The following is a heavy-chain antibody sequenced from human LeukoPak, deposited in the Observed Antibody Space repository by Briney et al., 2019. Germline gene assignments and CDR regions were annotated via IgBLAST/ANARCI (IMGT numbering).Heavy chain of an antibody. CDR3: ARQGGVATTLDY. V-gene: IGHV4-59*08. CDR1: GGSITDYY. Sequence: PSETLSLTCTVSGGSITDYYWNWIRQLPGKGLEWIGYIYYNGNTNYNPSLKSRVTISVDTSENQFSLKLNSVTAADTAVYYCARQGGVATTLDYWGQGTLVTVSS. CDR2: IYYNGNT. D-gene: IGHD5-12*01. J-gene: IGHJ4*02.